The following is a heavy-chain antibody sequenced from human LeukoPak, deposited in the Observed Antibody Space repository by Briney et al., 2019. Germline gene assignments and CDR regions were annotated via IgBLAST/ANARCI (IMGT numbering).Heavy chain of an antibody. J-gene: IGHJ4*02. CDR3: ARSLARYYYDSSGY. CDR1: GYTFTSYD. V-gene: IGHV1-8*01. D-gene: IGHD3-22*01. Sequence: ASVKVSCKASGYTFTSYDINCVRQATGQGLEWMGWMNPNSGNTGYAQKFQGRVTMTRNTSISTAYMELSSLRSEDTAVYYCARSLARYYYDSSGYWGQGTLVTVSS. CDR2: MNPNSGNT.